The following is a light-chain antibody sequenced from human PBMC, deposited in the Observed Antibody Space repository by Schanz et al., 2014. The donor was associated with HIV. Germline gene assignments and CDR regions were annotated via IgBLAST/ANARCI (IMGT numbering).Light chain of an antibody. CDR3: QSYDSSLRGV. V-gene: IGLV1-40*01. Sequence: VLTQPPSVSGAPGQRVTISCPGSSSNIGAGYDVHWYQHLPGTAPKLLIFGSSNRPSGVPDRFSGSKSGTSASLAITGLQAEDEADYYCQSYDSSLRGVFGTGTKLTVL. CDR2: GSS. CDR1: SSNIGAGYD. J-gene: IGLJ1*01.